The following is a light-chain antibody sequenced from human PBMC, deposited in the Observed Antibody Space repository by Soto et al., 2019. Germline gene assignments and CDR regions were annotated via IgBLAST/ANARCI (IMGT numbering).Light chain of an antibody. CDR1: ISDVGSHNY. J-gene: IGLJ1*01. Sequence: QSALTQPSSLSGSPGQSITISCTGTISDVGSHNYVSWYQQHPGKAPKLIIFEVNSLPSGVSSRFSGSKSGSAASLTISGLQAEDEADYYCSSYSSTSTTYVFGGGTKVTVL. CDR3: SSYSSTSTTYV. V-gene: IGLV2-14*01. CDR2: EVN.